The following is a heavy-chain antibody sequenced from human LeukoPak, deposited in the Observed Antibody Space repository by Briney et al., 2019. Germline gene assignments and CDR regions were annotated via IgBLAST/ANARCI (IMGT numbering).Heavy chain of an antibody. CDR1: GGSISSGSYY. J-gene: IGHJ6*03. D-gene: IGHD6-6*01. CDR3: ARDGSSSSYYYYMDV. CDR2: IYTSGST. Sequence: SETLSLTCTVSGGSISSGSYYWSWIRQPAGKGLEWLGRIYTSGSTNYNPSLKSRVTISVGTSKNQFSLKLSSVTAADTTVYYCARDGSSSSYYYYMDVWGTGTTVTVSS. V-gene: IGHV4-61*02.